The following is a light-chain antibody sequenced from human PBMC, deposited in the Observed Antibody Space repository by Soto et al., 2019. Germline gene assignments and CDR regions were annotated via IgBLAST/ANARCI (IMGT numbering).Light chain of an antibody. V-gene: IGKV3-15*01. CDR3: QQYNNWWT. CDR1: QSVRSN. Sequence: EIVMTQSPATLSVSPWERATLSCRASQSVRSNLAWYQQKPGQAPRLLIYGASTRATGIPARFSGSGSGTEFSLTISSLQPEDFAVYYCQQYNNWWTFAQGTKVDIK. CDR2: GAS. J-gene: IGKJ1*01.